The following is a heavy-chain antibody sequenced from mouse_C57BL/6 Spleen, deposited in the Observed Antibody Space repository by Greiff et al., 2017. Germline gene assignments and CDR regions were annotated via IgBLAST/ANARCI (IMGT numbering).Heavy chain of an antibody. D-gene: IGHD2-4*01. CDR1: GYTFTSYW. CDR2: IYPSDSET. Sequence: VKLQQPGAELVRPGSSVKLSCKASGYTFTSYWMDWVKQRPGQGLEWIGNIYPSDSETHYNQKFKDKATLTVDKSSSTAYMQLSSLTSEDAAVYYCAIGGGDYGGFAYWGQGTLVTVAA. CDR3: AIGGGDYGGFAY. J-gene: IGHJ3*01. V-gene: IGHV1-61*01.